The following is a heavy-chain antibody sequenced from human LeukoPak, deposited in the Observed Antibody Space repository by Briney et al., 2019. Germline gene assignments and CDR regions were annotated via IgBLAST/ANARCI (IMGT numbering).Heavy chain of an antibody. Sequence: GGSLRLTCAASGFTFNSYAMSWVRQAPGKGLDWDSAIVDSGAGTYYADSVKGRFTISRDNSKNTLYLQMNSLRAEDTAVYYCAKEKLGYCSGSSCYSTYYFDYWGQGTLVTVSS. CDR2: IVDSGAGT. V-gene: IGHV3-23*01. CDR1: GFTFNSYA. J-gene: IGHJ4*02. CDR3: AKEKLGYCSGSSCYSTYYFDY. D-gene: IGHD2-2*01.